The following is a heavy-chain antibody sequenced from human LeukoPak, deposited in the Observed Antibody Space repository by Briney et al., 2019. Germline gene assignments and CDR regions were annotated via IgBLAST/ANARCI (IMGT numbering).Heavy chain of an antibody. V-gene: IGHV4-59*01. J-gene: IGHJ6*04. CDR3: ARDQGIAAAGTQYYYYYGMDV. D-gene: IGHD6-13*01. Sequence: SETLSLTCTVSGGSISSYYWSWIRQPPGKGLEWIGYIYYRGSTNYNPSLKSRVTISVDTSKNQFSLKLSSVTAADTAVYYCARDQGIAAAGTQYYYYYGMDVWGKGTTVTVSS. CDR1: GGSISSYY. CDR2: IYYRGST.